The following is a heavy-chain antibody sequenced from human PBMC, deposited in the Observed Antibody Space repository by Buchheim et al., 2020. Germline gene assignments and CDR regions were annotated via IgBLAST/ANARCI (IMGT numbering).Heavy chain of an antibody. D-gene: IGHD6-25*01. V-gene: IGHV3-74*01. J-gene: IGHJ4*02. CDR2: IDEYGTIT. CDR1: GFTFSRFW. CDR3: VRDLVGGSDY. Sequence: EVQLVESGGGLIQPGGSLRLSFAASGFTFSRFWMHWVRQAPGKGLVWVSRIDEYGTITNYADSVKGRFTISRDNARNTLYLQMNSLRVEDTAVYYCVRDLVGGSDYWARES.